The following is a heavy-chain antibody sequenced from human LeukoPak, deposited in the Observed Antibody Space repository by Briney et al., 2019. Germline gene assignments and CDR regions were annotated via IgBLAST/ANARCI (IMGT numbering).Heavy chain of an antibody. Sequence: GGSLRLSCAASGFTFSDYYMTWIRQAPGKGLEWISYISTSAGTIYYADSVKGRFTISRDNAKNSLYLQMNSLRAEDTAVYYCARDAIDSSGFDSDYWGQGTLVTVSS. V-gene: IGHV3-11*01. CDR1: GFTFSDYY. J-gene: IGHJ4*02. CDR3: ARDAIDSSGFDSDY. CDR2: ISTSAGTI. D-gene: IGHD3-22*01.